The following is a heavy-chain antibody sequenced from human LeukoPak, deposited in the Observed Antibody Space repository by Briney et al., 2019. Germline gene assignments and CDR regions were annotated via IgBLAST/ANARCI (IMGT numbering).Heavy chain of an antibody. V-gene: IGHV1-46*01. Sequence: ASVKVSCKASGYTFTSYYMHWVRQAPGQGLEWMGIINPSGGSTSYAQKFQGRVTITRDTSASTAYMDLSSLRSEDTAVYYCARNTETAIPLPYYFDYWGQGTLVTVSS. CDR1: GYTFTSYY. D-gene: IGHD2-21*02. CDR2: INPSGGST. CDR3: ARNTETAIPLPYYFDY. J-gene: IGHJ4*02.